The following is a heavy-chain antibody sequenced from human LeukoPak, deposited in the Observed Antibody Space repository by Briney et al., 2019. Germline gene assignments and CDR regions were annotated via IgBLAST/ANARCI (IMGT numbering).Heavy chain of an antibody. CDR3: ARDKYSNYGENYFDY. CDR1: GFTVSSNY. J-gene: IGHJ4*02. Sequence: GGSLRLSCAASGFTVSSNYMSWVRQAPGKGLEWVSVISSGGSTYYADSVKGRFTISRGNAKNSLYLQMNSLRAEDTAVYYCARDKYSNYGENYFDYWGQGTLVTVSS. V-gene: IGHV3-53*01. CDR2: ISSGGST. D-gene: IGHD4-11*01.